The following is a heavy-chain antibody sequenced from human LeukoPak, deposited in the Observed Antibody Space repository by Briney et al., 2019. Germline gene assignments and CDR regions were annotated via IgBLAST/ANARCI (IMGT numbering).Heavy chain of an antibody. Sequence: AGVKVSCMASVYTFTGYYMHAVRQAPGQGVEWVGGIYPNSGGTNFVHKLRGRVTMTLETSFNTAYIELDSLRSEDTAVYYCARGRTWYYDSSGYDLYYYYYYIDVWGKGTTVTVSS. J-gene: IGHJ6*03. CDR1: VYTFTGYY. D-gene: IGHD3-22*01. V-gene: IGHV1-2*02. CDR2: IYPNSGGT. CDR3: ARGRTWYYDSSGYDLYYYYYYIDV.